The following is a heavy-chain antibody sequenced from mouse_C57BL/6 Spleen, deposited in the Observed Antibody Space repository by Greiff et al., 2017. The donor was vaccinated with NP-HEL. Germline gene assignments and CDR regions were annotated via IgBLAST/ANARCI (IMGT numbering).Heavy chain of an antibody. CDR1: GFTFSDYG. J-gene: IGHJ3*01. CDR2: ISRGSSTI. Sequence: EVMLVESGGGLVKPGGSLKLSCAASGFTFSDYGMHWVRQAPEKGLEWVAYISRGSSTIYYADTVKGRFTISRDNAKNTLFLQMTSLRSEDTAMYYCARGDYDVSWFAYWGQGTLVTVSA. D-gene: IGHD2-4*01. CDR3: ARGDYDVSWFAY. V-gene: IGHV5-17*01.